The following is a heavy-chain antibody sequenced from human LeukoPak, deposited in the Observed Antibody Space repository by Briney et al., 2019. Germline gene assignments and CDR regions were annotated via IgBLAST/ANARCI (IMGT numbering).Heavy chain of an antibody. CDR1: GFTVSDNY. J-gene: IGHJ4*02. Sequence: SGGSLRLSCAASGFTVSDNYMSWFRQAPGKGLEWLSVIDSGGNTIYADSVRGRFTISRDNSKNTLHLQMDSLTIGDSALYYCARDHVVASGAVAYWGQGTLVTVSS. CDR2: IDSGGNT. D-gene: IGHD2-15*01. CDR3: ARDHVVASGAVAY. V-gene: IGHV3-53*01.